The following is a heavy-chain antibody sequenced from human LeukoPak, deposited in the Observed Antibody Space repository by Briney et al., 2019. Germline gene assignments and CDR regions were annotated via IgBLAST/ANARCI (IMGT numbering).Heavy chain of an antibody. D-gene: IGHD6-13*01. CDR3: ASPLSIAAGPNY. J-gene: IGHJ4*02. CDR2: ISSSSSYI. V-gene: IGHV3-21*01. Sequence: GGSLRLSCAASGFTFSSYSMNWVRQAPGKGLEWVSSISSSSSYIYYADSVKGRFTISRDNSKNTLYLQMNSLRAEDTAVYYCASPLSIAAGPNYWGQGTLVTVSS. CDR1: GFTFSSYS.